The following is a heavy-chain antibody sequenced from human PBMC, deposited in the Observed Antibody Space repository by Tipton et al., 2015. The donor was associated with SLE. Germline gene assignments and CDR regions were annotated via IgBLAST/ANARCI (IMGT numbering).Heavy chain of an antibody. J-gene: IGHJ3*02. CDR1: GASISSGSYS. D-gene: IGHD1-7*01. V-gene: IGHV4-31*02. CDR2: IYYSGRT. CDR3: ARQGGMTGTTFPFDI. Sequence: RSLRLSCTVSGASISSGSYSWSRIRQPPGKGLEWIGYIYYSGRTYYNPSLKSRVTISVDTSKNQFSLKLSSVTAADTAVYYCARQGGMTGTTFPFDIWGQGTMVTVSS.